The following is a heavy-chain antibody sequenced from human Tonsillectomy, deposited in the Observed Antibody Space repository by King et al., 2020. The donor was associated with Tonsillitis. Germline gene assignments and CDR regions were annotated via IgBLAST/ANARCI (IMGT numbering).Heavy chain of an antibody. CDR1: GFTFCSYW. CDR2: IKKDGSEA. CDR3: AGDSLPATRAFDL. V-gene: IGHV3-7*03. D-gene: IGHD1-26*01. J-gene: IGHJ2*01. Sequence: VQLVESGGGLVQPGGSLRLSCAASGFTFCSYWMSWVRQAPGKGLEGGGNIKKDGSEACYVDSVKGRLTISRDNAEISMYLQMNSLRAEDTAVYYCAGDSLPATRAFDLWGRGTLVTVSS.